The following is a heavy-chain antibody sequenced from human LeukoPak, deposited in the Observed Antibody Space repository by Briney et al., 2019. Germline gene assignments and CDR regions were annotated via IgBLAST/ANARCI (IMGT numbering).Heavy chain of an antibody. J-gene: IGHJ4*02. CDR1: GYTFTSYG. Sequence: ASVKVSCKASGYTFTSYGISWVRQAPGEGLEWMGWISAYNGNTNYAEEIQGRVTMTTDTSTSTAYMDLRSLRSDDTAVYYCARDHGVAVASIWGYWGQGTLVTVSS. CDR2: ISAYNGNT. V-gene: IGHV1-18*01. CDR3: ARDHGVAVASIWGY. D-gene: IGHD6-19*01.